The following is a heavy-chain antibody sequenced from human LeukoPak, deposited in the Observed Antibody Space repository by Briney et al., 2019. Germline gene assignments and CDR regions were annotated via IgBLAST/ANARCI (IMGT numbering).Heavy chain of an antibody. V-gene: IGHV3-30-3*02. CDR2: ISYDGSNK. CDR3: ARTYSSSPVGSYYGY. D-gene: IGHD1-26*01. Sequence: PGGSLRLSCAASGFTFSSYAMHWVRQAPGKGLEWVAVISYDGSNKYYADSVKGRFTISRDNSKNTLYLQMSSLRAEDTAVYYCARTYSSSPVGSYYGYWGQGTLVTVSS. J-gene: IGHJ4*02. CDR1: GFTFSSYA.